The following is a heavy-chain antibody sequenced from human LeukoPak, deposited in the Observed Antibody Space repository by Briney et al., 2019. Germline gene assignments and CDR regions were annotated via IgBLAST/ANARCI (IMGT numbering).Heavy chain of an antibody. D-gene: IGHD3-3*01. Sequence: PGGSLRLSCAASGFTFSSYWMSWVRQAPGKGLEWVSGIDGGRDNTHYADSVKGRFTISRDSSKNALYLQMNSLRVEDTAVYYCAKDILGWTFDVWGQGTLVTVS. CDR2: IDGGRDNT. CDR1: GFTFSSYW. CDR3: AKDILGWTFDV. J-gene: IGHJ3*01. V-gene: IGHV3-23*01.